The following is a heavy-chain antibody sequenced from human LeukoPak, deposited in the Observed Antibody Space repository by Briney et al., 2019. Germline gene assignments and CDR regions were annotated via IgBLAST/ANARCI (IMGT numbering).Heavy chain of an antibody. D-gene: IGHD3-9*01. V-gene: IGHV4-34*01. CDR2: INHSGST. CDR1: GGSFSGYY. J-gene: IGHJ6*02. CDR3: ARGRYFDGMDV. Sequence: SETLSLTCAVYGGSFSGYYWSWIRQPPGKGLEWIGEINHSGSTNYNPSLKSRVTMSVDTSKNQFSLKLSSVTAADTAVYYCARGRYFDGMDVWGQGTTVTVSS.